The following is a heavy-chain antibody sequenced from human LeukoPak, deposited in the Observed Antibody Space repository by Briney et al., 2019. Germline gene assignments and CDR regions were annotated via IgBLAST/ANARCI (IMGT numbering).Heavy chain of an antibody. CDR3: AGTLAYCTSSVCYFKY. V-gene: IGHV1-18*01. CDR1: GYTFTSYD. D-gene: IGHD6-19*01. Sequence: EASVKVSCKASGYTFTSYDINWVRQAPGQGLEWMGWISAYDGNTNYAQKFQDRFTMTTDTFTSTAYMELRSLRSDDTAVYYCAGTLAYCTSSVCYFKYWGQGTLVTVSS. J-gene: IGHJ4*02. CDR2: ISAYDGNT.